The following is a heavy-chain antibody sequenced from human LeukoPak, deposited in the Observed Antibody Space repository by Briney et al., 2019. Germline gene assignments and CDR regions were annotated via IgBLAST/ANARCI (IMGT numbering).Heavy chain of an antibody. V-gene: IGHV3-21*01. CDR3: ARAWYGDYVYYYYYMDV. CDR2: ISSSSSYI. CDR1: GFTFSSYS. D-gene: IGHD4-17*01. J-gene: IGHJ6*03. Sequence: GGSLRLSCAASGFTFSSYSMNWVRQAPGKGLEWVSSISSSSSYIYYADSVKGRFTISRDNAKNSLYLQMNSLRAEDTAVYYCARAWYGDYVYYYYYMDVWGKGTTVTVSS.